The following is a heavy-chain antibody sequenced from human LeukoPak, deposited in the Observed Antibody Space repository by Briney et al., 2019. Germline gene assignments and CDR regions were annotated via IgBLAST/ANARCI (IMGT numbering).Heavy chain of an antibody. J-gene: IGHJ4*02. CDR1: GYSISSTYY. V-gene: IGHV4-38-2*02. CDR3: TRVNTPVATFDY. CDR2: ISHSGST. Sequence: PSETLSLTCTVSGYSISSTYYGGWIRQPPGKGLEWIATISHSGSTYYNPSLRSRVTISVDTSKNQFSLKLSSVTAADTAVYYCTRVNTPVATFDYWGQRTLVTVSS. D-gene: IGHD5-18*01.